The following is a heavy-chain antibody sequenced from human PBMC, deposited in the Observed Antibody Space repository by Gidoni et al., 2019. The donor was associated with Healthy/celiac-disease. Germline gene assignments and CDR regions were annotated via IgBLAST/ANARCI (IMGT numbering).Heavy chain of an antibody. CDR3: ARALGGFHAFDI. V-gene: IGHV3-30-3*01. CDR2: IAYDGSNK. CDR1: GFTFSSYA. Sequence: QVQLVESGGGVVQPGRSLRLSCAASGFTFSSYAMHWVRQAPGKGLEWGAVIAYDGSNKYYADSVKGRFTISRDNSKNTLYLQMNSLRAEDTAVYYCARALGGFHAFDIWGQGTMVTVSS. J-gene: IGHJ3*02.